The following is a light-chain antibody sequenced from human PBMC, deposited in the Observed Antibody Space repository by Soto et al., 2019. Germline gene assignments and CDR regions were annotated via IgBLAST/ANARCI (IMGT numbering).Light chain of an antibody. CDR3: QQYSNGYT. Sequence: EVVMTQSPATLSVFPGERVTLSCRASPSVSSSLAWYQQKPVQAPRLLIYSASTRATGIPARFSGSGSGTEFTLTISSLESEDFAVDDCQQYSNGYTFGQGTKLEIK. J-gene: IGKJ2*01. V-gene: IGKV3-15*01. CDR1: PSVSSS. CDR2: SAS.